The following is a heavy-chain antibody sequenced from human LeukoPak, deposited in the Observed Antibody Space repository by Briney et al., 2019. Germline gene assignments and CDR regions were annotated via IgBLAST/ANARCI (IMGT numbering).Heavy chain of an antibody. CDR3: ASGAYGDYVYCFDY. J-gene: IGHJ4*02. CDR2: IYYSGST. D-gene: IGHD4-17*01. Sequence: SETLSLTCTVSGGSISSYYWSWIRQPPGKGLEWIGYIYYSGSTNYNPSLKSRVTISVDTSKNQFSLKLSSVTAADTAVYYCASGAYGDYVYCFDYWGQGTLVTVSS. V-gene: IGHV4-59*01. CDR1: GGSISSYY.